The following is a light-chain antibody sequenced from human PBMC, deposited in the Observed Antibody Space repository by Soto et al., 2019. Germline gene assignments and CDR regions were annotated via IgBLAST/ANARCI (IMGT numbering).Light chain of an antibody. J-gene: IGLJ3*02. Sequence: QSVLTQAPSVSAAPGQTVTISCSGSSSNIGNNYVSWYQHLPGSAPKLLIYKNDERPSGIPDRFSGSKSGTSATLGITGLQTGDEADYYCGAWDSSLSAGVFGGGTKLTVL. CDR2: KND. CDR1: SSNIGNNY. CDR3: GAWDSSLSAGV. V-gene: IGLV1-51*02.